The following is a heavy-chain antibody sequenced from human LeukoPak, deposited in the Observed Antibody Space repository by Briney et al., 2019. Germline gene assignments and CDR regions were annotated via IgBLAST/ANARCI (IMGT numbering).Heavy chain of an antibody. CDR3: ARNLPHYYDSSGYIFRTDAFDI. CDR1: GYTFTGYY. V-gene: IGHV1-2*02. J-gene: IGHJ3*02. CDR2: INPNSGGT. Sequence: ASVKVSCKASGYTFTGYYMHWVRQAPGQGLEWMGWINPNSGGTNYEQKFQGRVTMTRDTSISTAYMELHRLRSDDTAVYFCARNLPHYYDSSGYIFRTDAFDIWGQGTLVTVSS. D-gene: IGHD3-22*01.